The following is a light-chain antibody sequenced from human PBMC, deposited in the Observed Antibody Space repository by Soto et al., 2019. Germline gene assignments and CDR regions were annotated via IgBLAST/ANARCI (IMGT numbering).Light chain of an antibody. Sequence: TVLTQSRGTLSLSGGERATLSCRASQSVRNNYLAWYQQKPGQAPRLLISGASSRAAGIPDRFSGSGSETDFTLAISRLEPEDFALYFCQQYGNPRITFGQGTRLEIK. J-gene: IGKJ5*01. CDR3: QQYGNPRIT. CDR1: QSVRNNY. CDR2: GAS. V-gene: IGKV3-20*01.